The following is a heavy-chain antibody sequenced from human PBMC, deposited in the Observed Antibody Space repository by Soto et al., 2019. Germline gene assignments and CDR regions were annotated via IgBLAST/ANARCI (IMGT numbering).Heavy chain of an antibody. CDR3: AKDRAASSGYYLVFGPFDY. J-gene: IGHJ4*02. CDR1: GVTFSSYA. Sequence: GGSLRLSCAASGVTFSSYAMSWVRQAPGKGLEWVSAISGSGGSTYYADSVKGRFTISRDNSKNTLYLQMNSLRAEDTAVYYCAKDRAASSGYYLVFGPFDYWGQGTLVTVPQ. V-gene: IGHV3-23*01. D-gene: IGHD3-22*01. CDR2: ISGSGGST.